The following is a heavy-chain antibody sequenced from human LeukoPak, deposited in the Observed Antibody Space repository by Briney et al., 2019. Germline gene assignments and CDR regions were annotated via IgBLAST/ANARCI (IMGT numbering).Heavy chain of an antibody. V-gene: IGHV4-34*01. CDR2: INHSGST. CDR3: ARSSHDSSGYVDY. J-gene: IGHJ4*02. Sequence: SETLSLTCAVYGVSFSGYYWSWIRQPPGKGLEWIGEINHSGSTNYNPSLKSRVTISVDTSKNQFSLKPSSVTAADTAVYYCARSSHDSSGYVDYWGQGTLVTVSS. D-gene: IGHD3-22*01. CDR1: GVSFSGYY.